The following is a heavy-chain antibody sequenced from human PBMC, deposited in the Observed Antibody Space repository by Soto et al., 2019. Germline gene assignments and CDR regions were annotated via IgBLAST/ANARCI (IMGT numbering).Heavy chain of an antibody. J-gene: IGHJ4*02. CDR1: EFTFSNYG. Sequence: QVQLVESGGGVVQPGRSLRLSCVASEFTFSNYGMHWVRQGLGKGLEWVAVISYDGSDKYYADSVKGRFTISRDNSKNTLYLQMYSLRAEDTGVYYCAKDVKKEELDDHLDYWGQGTLVTVSS. D-gene: IGHD1-26*01. CDR2: ISYDGSDK. V-gene: IGHV3-30*18. CDR3: AKDVKKEELDDHLDY.